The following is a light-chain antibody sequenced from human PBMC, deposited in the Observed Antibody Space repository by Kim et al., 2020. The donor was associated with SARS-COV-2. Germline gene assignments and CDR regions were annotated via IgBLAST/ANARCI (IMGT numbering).Light chain of an antibody. J-gene: IGLJ3*02. CDR3: QTWQNWV. CDR2: LNSDGSH. CDR1: SGHSSYA. V-gene: IGLV4-69*01. Sequence: QPVLTQSPSASASLGASVKLTCTLSSGHSSYAIAWHQQQPEKGPRYLMKLNSDGSHSKGDGIPDRFSGSSSGAERYLTISSLQSEDEADYYCQTWQNWVFGGGTQLTVL.